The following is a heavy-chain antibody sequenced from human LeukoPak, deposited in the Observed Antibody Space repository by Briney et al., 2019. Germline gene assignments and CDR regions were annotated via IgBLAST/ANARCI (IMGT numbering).Heavy chain of an antibody. Sequence: ASVKVSCKASGYTFTSYDMNWVRQATGQGLEWMGWMNPNSGNTGYAQKFQGRVNMTRNTSISTAYMELSSLRSEDTAVYYCARGMSFLAFDIWGQGTMVTVSS. V-gene: IGHV1-8*01. CDR1: GYTFTSYD. CDR2: MNPNSGNT. J-gene: IGHJ3*02. CDR3: ARGMSFLAFDI. D-gene: IGHD2/OR15-2a*01.